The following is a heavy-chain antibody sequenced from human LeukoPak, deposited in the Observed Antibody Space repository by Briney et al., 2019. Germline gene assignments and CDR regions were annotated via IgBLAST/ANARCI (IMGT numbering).Heavy chain of an antibody. D-gene: IGHD3-10*01. J-gene: IGHJ5*02. V-gene: IGHV1-24*01. Sequence: ASVKVSCKVSGDRLTELSIHWVRLAPGKGLEWMGGFDPEDGEIIYAQKFQGRVTMTEDTVTDTAYMEVSSLRSEDTAVYYCSTATDADGSKGWFDPWGQGTLVIVSS. CDR2: FDPEDGEI. CDR3: STATDADGSKGWFDP. CDR1: GDRLTELS.